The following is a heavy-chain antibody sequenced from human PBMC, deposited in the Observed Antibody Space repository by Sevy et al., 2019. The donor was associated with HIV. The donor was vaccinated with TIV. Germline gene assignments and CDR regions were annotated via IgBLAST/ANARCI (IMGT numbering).Heavy chain of an antibody. D-gene: IGHD4-17*01. CDR2: IRNEGSTK. Sequence: GGSLRLSCAASGFTFKSYGMHWVRQAPGKGLEWVTFIRNEGSTKYYADSVRGRFTASRDNSKNTLYLHMNSLRPENTAVYYCVKGPHPAVTTSYALDVWGQGTTVTVSS. J-gene: IGHJ6*02. CDR1: GFTFKSYG. CDR3: VKGPHPAVTTSYALDV. V-gene: IGHV3-30*02.